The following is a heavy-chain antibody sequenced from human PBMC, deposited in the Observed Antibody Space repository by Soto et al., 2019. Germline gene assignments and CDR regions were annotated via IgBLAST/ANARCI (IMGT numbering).Heavy chain of an antibody. CDR1: GGSISSGGYY. D-gene: IGHD2-2*02. Sequence: SETLSLTCTVSGGSISSGGYYWSWIRQHPGKGLEWIGYNYYSGSTYYNPSLKSRVTISVDASKNQFSLKLSSVTAADTAVYYCASLRCSSTSCYTGNWFDPWGQGTLVTVSS. CDR3: ASLRCSSTSCYTGNWFDP. V-gene: IGHV4-31*03. CDR2: NYYSGST. J-gene: IGHJ5*02.